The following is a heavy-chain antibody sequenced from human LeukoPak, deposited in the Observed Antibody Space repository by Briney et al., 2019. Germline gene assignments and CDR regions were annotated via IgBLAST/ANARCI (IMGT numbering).Heavy chain of an antibody. CDR2: IKQDGSEK. CDR1: GFTFSSYW. J-gene: IGHJ4*02. D-gene: IGHD2-15*01. CDR3: ARDRRCSGGSCYYFDY. V-gene: IGHV3-7*04. Sequence: GGSLRLSCAASGFTFSSYWMTWVRQAPGKGLEWVANIKQDGSEKYHVDSVKGRFTVSRDNAKNSLYLQVNSLRAEDTAVYYCARDRRCSGGSCYYFDYWGQGTLVTVS.